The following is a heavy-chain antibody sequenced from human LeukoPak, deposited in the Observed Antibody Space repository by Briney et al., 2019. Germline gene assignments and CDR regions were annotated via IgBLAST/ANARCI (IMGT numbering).Heavy chain of an antibody. CDR3: ARFSRAESYLDY. Sequence: SETLSLTCTVPGGSISSYYWSWIRQPPGKGLEWIGYIYYSGSTNYNPSLKSRVTISVDTSKNQFSLKLSSVTAADTAVYYCARFSRAESYLDYWGQGTLVTVSS. V-gene: IGHV4-59*08. CDR2: IYYSGST. J-gene: IGHJ4*02. D-gene: IGHD3-10*01. CDR1: GGSISSYY.